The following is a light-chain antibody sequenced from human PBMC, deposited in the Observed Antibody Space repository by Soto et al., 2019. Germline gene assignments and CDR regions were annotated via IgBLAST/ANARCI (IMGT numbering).Light chain of an antibody. Sequence: EIVLTQSPGTLSLSPGERATLSCRASQSVTNTYLAWYQLKPGQAPRLLISDASRRATGTPDRFSGSGSGTDFTLTISRVEPEDFAVYYCQQYGSSSMNTFGQGTKLEIK. V-gene: IGKV3-20*01. CDR1: QSVTNTY. CDR3: QQYGSSSMNT. CDR2: DAS. J-gene: IGKJ2*01.